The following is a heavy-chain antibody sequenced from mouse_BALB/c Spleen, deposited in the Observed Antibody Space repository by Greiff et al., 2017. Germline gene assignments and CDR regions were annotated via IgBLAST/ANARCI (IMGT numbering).Heavy chain of an antibody. CDR1: GYTFTSYW. Sequence: LQQPGSELVRPGASVKLSCKASGYTFTSYWMHWVKQRPGQGLEWIGNIYPGSGSTNYDEKFKSKATLTVDTSSSTAYMQLSSLTSEDSAVYYCTRSNYGSSYGYFDVWGAGTTVTVSS. D-gene: IGHD1-1*01. CDR2: IYPGSGST. V-gene: IGHV1S22*01. CDR3: TRSNYGSSYGYFDV. J-gene: IGHJ1*01.